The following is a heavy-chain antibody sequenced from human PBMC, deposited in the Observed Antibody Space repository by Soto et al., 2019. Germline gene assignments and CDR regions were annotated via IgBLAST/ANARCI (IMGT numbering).Heavy chain of an antibody. CDR2: IYYSGST. CDR1: GGSISSSSYY. D-gene: IGHD6-13*01. Sequence: PSETLSLTCTVSGGSISSSSYYWGWIRQPPGKGLEWIGSIYYSGSTYYNPSLKSRVTISVDTSKNQFSLKLSSVTAADTAVYYCARILSCSWYIGGFDPWGQGTLVTVSA. V-gene: IGHV4-39*01. J-gene: IGHJ5*02. CDR3: ARILSCSWYIGGFDP.